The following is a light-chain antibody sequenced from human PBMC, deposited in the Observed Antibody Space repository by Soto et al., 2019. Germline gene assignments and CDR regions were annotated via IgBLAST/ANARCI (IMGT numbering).Light chain of an antibody. V-gene: IGKV1-39*01. CDR1: LNIGAS. Sequence: DIRMTQSPSSLSASVGDRVTITCRASLNIGASLSWFQQKAGKPPTQLIFGASALHGGVPLRFSGGGSGTDFTRTIRNMQRDDFATYYCLQSDNLPWTFGHGTTL. J-gene: IGKJ1*01. CDR2: GAS. CDR3: LQSDNLPWT.